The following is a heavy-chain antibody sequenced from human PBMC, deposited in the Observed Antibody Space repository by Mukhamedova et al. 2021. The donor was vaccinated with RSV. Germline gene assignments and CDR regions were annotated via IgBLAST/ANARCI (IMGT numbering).Heavy chain of an antibody. V-gene: IGHV4-4*07. CDR2: IYTSGST. J-gene: IGHJ6*03. Sequence: GRIYTSGSTNYNPSLKSRVTMSVDTSKNQFSLKLSSVTAADTAVYYCASSEGHYYYMDVWGKGTTVTVSS. CDR3: ASSEGHYYYMDV.